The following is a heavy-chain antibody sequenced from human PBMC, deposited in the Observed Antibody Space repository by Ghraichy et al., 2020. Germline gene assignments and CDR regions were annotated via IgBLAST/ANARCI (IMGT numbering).Heavy chain of an antibody. CDR1: GFTFSSYA. D-gene: IGHD4-23*01. V-gene: IGHV3-23*01. Sequence: GESLNISCAASGFTFSSYAMSWVRQAPGKGLEWVSAISGSGGSTYYADSVKGRFTISRDNSKNTLYLQMNSLRAEDTAVYYCANGVTPKHFDLWGRGTLVTVSS. CDR3: ANGVTPKHFDL. J-gene: IGHJ2*01. CDR2: ISGSGGST.